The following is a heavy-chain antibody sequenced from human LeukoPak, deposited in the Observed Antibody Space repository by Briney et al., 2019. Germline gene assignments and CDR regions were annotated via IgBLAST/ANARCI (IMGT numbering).Heavy chain of an antibody. Sequence: ASVKVSCKASGYTFTGYYMHWVRQAPGQGLEWMGQINPNSGGTNYAQKFQGRVTMTRDTSISTAYMELSRLRSDDTAVYYCARGGRLYEPVLYYFDYWGQGTLVTVSS. CDR3: ARGGRLYEPVLYYFDY. CDR1: GYTFTGYY. D-gene: IGHD3-3*01. V-gene: IGHV1-2*06. J-gene: IGHJ4*02. CDR2: INPNSGGT.